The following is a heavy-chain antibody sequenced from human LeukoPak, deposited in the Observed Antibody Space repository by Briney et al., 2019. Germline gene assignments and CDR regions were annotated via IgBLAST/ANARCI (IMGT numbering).Heavy chain of an antibody. CDR3: ARDTRGGARYYFDY. Sequence: PGGSLRLSCAASGFTFSSYGMHWVRQAPGKGLEWVAVIWYDGSNKYYADSVKGRFTISRDNSKNTLYLQMNSLRAEDTAVYYCARDTRGGARYYFDYWGQGTLVTVSS. CDR1: GFTFSSYG. D-gene: IGHD1-26*01. CDR2: IWYDGSNK. V-gene: IGHV3-33*01. J-gene: IGHJ4*02.